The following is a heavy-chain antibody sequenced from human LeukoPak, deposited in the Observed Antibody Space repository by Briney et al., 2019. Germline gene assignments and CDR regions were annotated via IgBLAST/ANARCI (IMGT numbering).Heavy chain of an antibody. Sequence: SVKVSCKASGGTFSSYTISWVRQAPGQGLEWMGRIIPILGIANYAQKFQGRVTITADKSTSTAYMGLSSLRSEDTAVYYCARVGYDSSGYSNRNNWFDPWGQGTLVAVSS. J-gene: IGHJ5*02. CDR1: GGTFSSYT. CDR2: IIPILGIA. D-gene: IGHD3-22*01. V-gene: IGHV1-69*02. CDR3: ARVGYDSSGYSNRNNWFDP.